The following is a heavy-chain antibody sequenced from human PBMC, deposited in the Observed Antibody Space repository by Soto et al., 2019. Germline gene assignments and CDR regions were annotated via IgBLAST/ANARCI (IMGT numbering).Heavy chain of an antibody. CDR3: ARGGGIAAAGRADYGMDV. D-gene: IGHD6-13*01. V-gene: IGHV1-69*02. CDR1: GGTFSSYT. Sequence: QVQLVQSGAEVKKPGSSVKVSCKASGGTFSSYTISWVRQAPGQGLEWMGRIIPILGIANYAQKFQGRVTITADKSTSTADMNMSSMRSEDTAVYYCARGGGIAAAGRADYGMDVWGQGTTVTVSS. J-gene: IGHJ6*02. CDR2: IIPILGIA.